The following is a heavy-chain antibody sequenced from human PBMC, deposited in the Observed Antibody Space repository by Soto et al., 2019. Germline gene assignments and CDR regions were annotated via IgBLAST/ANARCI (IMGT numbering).Heavy chain of an antibody. J-gene: IGHJ4*02. CDR1: GVTFSSYA. V-gene: IGHV1-69*01. Sequence: QVQLVHSGAEVKKPGSSVKVSCKASGVTFSSYAISWVRQAPGQGLEWMGGIIPIFGTANYSQKFQGRVTINADESTSTAYMELSSLRSEDTAVYDCARSVSSGWSPGTCDYWGQGTLVTVSS. CDR3: ARSVSSGWSPGTCDY. CDR2: IIPIFGTA. D-gene: IGHD6-19*01.